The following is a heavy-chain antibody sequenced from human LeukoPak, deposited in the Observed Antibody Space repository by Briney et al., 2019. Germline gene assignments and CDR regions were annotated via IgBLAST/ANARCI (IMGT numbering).Heavy chain of an antibody. CDR1: GGSFSGVGYF. CDR3: ARERRDDYVSFDY. V-gene: IGHV4-61*02. D-gene: IGHD4-17*01. CDR2: IYTNGDT. Sequence: SQTLSLTCTVSGGSFSGVGYFWSWIRQPAGKGLEWIGRIYTNGDTNYNPSLKSRVTMSVDTSTNQFSLKLSSVTAADTAVYYCARERRDDYVSFDYWGQGTPVSVSS. J-gene: IGHJ4*02.